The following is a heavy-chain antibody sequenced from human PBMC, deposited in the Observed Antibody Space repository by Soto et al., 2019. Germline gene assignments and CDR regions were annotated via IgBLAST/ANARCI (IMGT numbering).Heavy chain of an antibody. Sequence: SETLSLTCTVSGAPITINYWSWIRQAPGKGLEWIGYIYYSGSTTYNPSLKSRVTMSADTSKDQFSLKLNSVTAADTAVYYCARDAGGPYDPWGPGILDTVS. D-gene: IGHD2-15*01. CDR3: ARDAGGPYDP. CDR1: GAPITINY. J-gene: IGHJ5*02. CDR2: IYYSGST. V-gene: IGHV4-59*01.